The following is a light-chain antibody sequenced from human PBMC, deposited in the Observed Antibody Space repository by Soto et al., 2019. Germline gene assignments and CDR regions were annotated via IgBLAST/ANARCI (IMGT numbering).Light chain of an antibody. CDR3: QQSYSSPNT. Sequence: DIQMTQSPSSLSASEGDRVTISCRASQSISTYLNWYRQKPGKAPELLIYAASSLESGVPSRFSGSGSGTDFTLTISNLQPEDFSSYYCQQSYSSPNTFGQGTKLEI. J-gene: IGKJ2*01. CDR1: QSISTY. V-gene: IGKV1-39*01. CDR2: AAS.